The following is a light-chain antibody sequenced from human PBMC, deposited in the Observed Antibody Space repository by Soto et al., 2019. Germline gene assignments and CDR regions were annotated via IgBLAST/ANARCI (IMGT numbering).Light chain of an antibody. V-gene: IGLV2-14*01. CDR2: EVS. CDR3: SSYTSATSYV. J-gene: IGLJ1*01. Sequence: QSALTQPASVSGSPGQSITISCTGTSRDVGGYDYVSWFQQLPGKAPKLMIYEVSSRPSGVSSRFSGSKSGNTASLTISGLQAADEADYYCSSYTSATSYVFGTGTKLTVL. CDR1: SRDVGGYDY.